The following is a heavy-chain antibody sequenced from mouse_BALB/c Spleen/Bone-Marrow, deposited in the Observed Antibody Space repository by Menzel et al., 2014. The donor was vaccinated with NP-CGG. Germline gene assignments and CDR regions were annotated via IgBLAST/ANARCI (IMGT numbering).Heavy chain of an antibody. V-gene: IGHV1-61*01. D-gene: IGHD4-1*01. Sequence: VQLQQSGAELVRPGTSVQLSCKASSYSFTNYWTNWVKQRPGQGLEWIGMIHPSDSESRLNQKLKDKATLTVDKSSTTAYMQLSSPTSEDSAVYYCARGLGEIWGYWGQGTTLTVSS. CDR1: SYSFTNYW. CDR3: ARGLGEIWGY. J-gene: IGHJ2*01. CDR2: IHPSDSES.